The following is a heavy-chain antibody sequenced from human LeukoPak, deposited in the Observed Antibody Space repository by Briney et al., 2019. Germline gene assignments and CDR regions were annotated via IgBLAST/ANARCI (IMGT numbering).Heavy chain of an antibody. D-gene: IGHD6-19*01. CDR1: GFTLSSYA. J-gene: IGHJ4*02. V-gene: IGHV3-23*01. CDR2: ISGSRGTT. Sequence: GGSLRLSCAAYGFTLSSYAMSWVRQAPGKGLEWVSGISGSRGTTYYADSVKGRLTISRDNSKNTLYLQMNSLRADDTAVHYFANETTGGWPFDYWGQGTLVTVSS. CDR3: ANETTGGWPFDY.